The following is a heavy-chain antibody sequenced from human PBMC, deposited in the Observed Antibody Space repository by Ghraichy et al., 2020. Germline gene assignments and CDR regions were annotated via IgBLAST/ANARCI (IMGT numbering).Heavy chain of an antibody. V-gene: IGHV4-30-2*01. CDR1: GGSISSGAYS. CDR2: INPYGTT. J-gene: IGHJ2*01. Sequence: SETLSLTCTVSGGSISSGAYSWTWIRQPPGKGLEWIWHINPYGTTDYNPVLKSRVTISVDTSKNQFSLKLSSVPAADTAVYYCARDDCSGGNCAYWSFELWGRGTLVTVSS. CDR3: ARDDCSGGNCAYWSFEL. D-gene: IGHD2-15*01.